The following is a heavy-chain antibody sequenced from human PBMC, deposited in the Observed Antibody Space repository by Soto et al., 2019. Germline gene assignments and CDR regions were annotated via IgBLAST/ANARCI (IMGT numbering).Heavy chain of an antibody. D-gene: IGHD2-15*01. J-gene: IGHJ6*03. CDR1: GFTFSDYY. CDR2: ISGSGSTI. CDR3: ASGVAASHFYYYYMDV. Sequence: QVQLVESGGGLVKPGGSLRLSCAASGFTFSDYYMSWIRQAPGKGLEWVSYISGSGSTIYYADSVKSRFTISRDNAKNSLHLQINSLRAEDTAVYCCASGVAASHFYYYYMDVWGKGTTVTVSS. V-gene: IGHV3-11*01.